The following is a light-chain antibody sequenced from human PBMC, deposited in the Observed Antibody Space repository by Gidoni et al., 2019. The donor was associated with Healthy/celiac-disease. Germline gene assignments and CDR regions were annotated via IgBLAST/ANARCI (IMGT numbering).Light chain of an antibody. J-gene: IGLJ3*02. CDR3: CSYAGSSWV. CDR2: DVS. V-gene: IGLV2-11*01. Sequence: HSALTQPRSVSGSPGQSVTISCTGTSSDVGGYNYVSWYHQHPGKAPKLMIYDVSKRPSGVPDRFSGSKSGNTASLTISGLQAEDEADYYCCSYAGSSWVFGGGTNLTVL. CDR1: SSDVGGYNY.